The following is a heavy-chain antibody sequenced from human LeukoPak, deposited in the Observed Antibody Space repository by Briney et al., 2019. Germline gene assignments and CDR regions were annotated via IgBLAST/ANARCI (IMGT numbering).Heavy chain of an antibody. Sequence: GGSLRLSCAASGFTFSSYAMHWVRQAPGKGLEYVAAISRNGDRTNYADSVKGRFTISRDNSKNTLYLQMSSLRVEDTAVYYCMKDVDGNDGYWGQGTLVTVSS. D-gene: IGHD1-1*01. CDR1: GFTFSSYA. CDR2: ISRNGDRT. CDR3: MKDVDGNDGY. V-gene: IGHV3-64D*06. J-gene: IGHJ4*02.